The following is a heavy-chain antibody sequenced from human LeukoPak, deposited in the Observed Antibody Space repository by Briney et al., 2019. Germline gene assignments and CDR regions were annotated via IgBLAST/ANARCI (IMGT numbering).Heavy chain of an antibody. CDR2: ISAYNGNT. Sequence: ASVKVSCKASGYTFTSYGISWVRQAPGQGLEWMGWISAYNGNTNYAQKLQGRVTMTTDTSTSTAYMELRSLRSDDTAVYYCAREAVKITFGGVIVGDAFDIWGQGTMVTVSS. J-gene: IGHJ3*02. CDR1: GYTFTSYG. CDR3: AREAVKITFGGVIVGDAFDI. D-gene: IGHD3-16*02. V-gene: IGHV1-18*01.